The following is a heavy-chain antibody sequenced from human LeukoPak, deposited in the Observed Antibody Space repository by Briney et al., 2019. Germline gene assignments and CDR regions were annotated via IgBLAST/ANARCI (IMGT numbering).Heavy chain of an antibody. J-gene: IGHJ4*02. CDR3: ARVRGGYYASGSYYANDY. D-gene: IGHD3-10*01. CDR1: GFTFSSYS. CDR2: ISSSSSYI. Sequence: GGSLRLSCAASGFTFSSYSINWVRQAPGQGLEWVSSISSSSSYIFYADSVKGRFTISRDNAKNTLYLQMNSLRDEDTAVYYCARVRGGYYASGSYYANDYWGQGTLVTVSS. V-gene: IGHV3-21*01.